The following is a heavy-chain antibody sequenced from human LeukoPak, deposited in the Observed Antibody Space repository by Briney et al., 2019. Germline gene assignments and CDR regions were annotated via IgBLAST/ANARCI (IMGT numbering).Heavy chain of an antibody. CDR2: ISGSGGST. D-gene: IGHD6-19*01. J-gene: IGHJ4*02. CDR3: ARSPTTRSYISGWYFVY. Sequence: PGGSLRLSCSASGFTFSSSAMHWVRQAPGKGLEYVSAISGSGGSTYYADSVKGRFTISRDNSKNTLYLQMNSLRADDTAVYYCARSPTTRSYISGWYFVYWGQGTLVTVSS. V-gene: IGHV3-64*04. CDR1: GFTFSSSA.